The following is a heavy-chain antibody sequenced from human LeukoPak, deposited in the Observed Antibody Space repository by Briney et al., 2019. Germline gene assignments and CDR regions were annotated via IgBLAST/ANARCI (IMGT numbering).Heavy chain of an antibody. V-gene: IGHV1-69*13. D-gene: IGHD1-14*01. CDR2: IIPIFGTA. CDR1: GGTFSSYA. Sequence: SVKVSCKASGGTFSSYAISWVRQAPGQGLEWMGGIIPIFGTANYAQKFQGRVTITADESTSTAYMELSSLRSEDTAVYYCARDLPDGSGALDIWGQGTMVTVSS. J-gene: IGHJ3*02. CDR3: ARDLPDGSGALDI.